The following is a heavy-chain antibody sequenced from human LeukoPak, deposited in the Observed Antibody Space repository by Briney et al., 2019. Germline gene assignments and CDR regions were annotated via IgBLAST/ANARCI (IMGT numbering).Heavy chain of an antibody. V-gene: IGHV1-69*04. CDR3: ARDIEDGPGYFNWFDP. J-gene: IGHJ5*02. CDR1: GGTFSSYT. CDR2: IIPILGIA. D-gene: IGHD3-10*01. Sequence: ASVKVSCKASGGTFSSYTISWVRQAPGQGLEWMGRIIPILGIADYAQKFQGRVTITADKSTSTAYMELSSLRSEDTAVYYCARDIEDGPGYFNWFDPWGQGTLVTVSS.